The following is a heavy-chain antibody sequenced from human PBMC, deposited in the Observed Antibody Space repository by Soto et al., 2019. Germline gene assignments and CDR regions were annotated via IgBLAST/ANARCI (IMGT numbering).Heavy chain of an antibody. V-gene: IGHV1-18*04. CDR2: ISAYNGNT. CDR1: GYTFTGYG. Sequence: QVQLVQSGAEVKKPGASVKVSCKASGYTFTGYGISWVRQAPGQGLEWMGWISAYNGNTNYAQKLQGRVTMTTDTSTITAYMELRSLRSDDTAVYFCARAGYCGGDCYYAFDIWGQGTMVTVSS. J-gene: IGHJ3*02. D-gene: IGHD2-21*02. CDR3: ARAGYCGGDCYYAFDI.